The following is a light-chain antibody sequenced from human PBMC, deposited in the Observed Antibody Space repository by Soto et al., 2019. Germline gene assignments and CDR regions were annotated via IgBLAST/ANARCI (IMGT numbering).Light chain of an antibody. Sequence: EIVLTQSPATLSLSPGERATLSCRASQSVNNYLAWYQQSPGQAPRLLIYDASYRATGIPARFSGSRSGTSFTLTISSLEPEDFTVEYCQHRNNRPFSFGPGTKVDIK. V-gene: IGKV3-11*01. CDR3: QHRNNRPFS. CDR2: DAS. J-gene: IGKJ3*01. CDR1: QSVNNY.